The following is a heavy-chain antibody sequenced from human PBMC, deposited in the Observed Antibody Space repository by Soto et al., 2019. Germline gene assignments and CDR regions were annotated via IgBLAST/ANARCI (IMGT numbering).Heavy chain of an antibody. D-gene: IGHD3-10*01. V-gene: IGHV4-31*03. CDR2: IYYSGST. CDR1: GGSISSGGYY. J-gene: IGHJ4*02. CDR3: ARGLWTHSELDY. Sequence: QVQLQESGPGLVKPSQTLSLTCTVSGGSISSGGYYWSWIRQHPGKGLEWIGYIYYSGSTYYNPSLTRRXXIXVXXSKTQFSLKLSSVTAADTAVYYCARGLWTHSELDYWGQGTLVTVSS.